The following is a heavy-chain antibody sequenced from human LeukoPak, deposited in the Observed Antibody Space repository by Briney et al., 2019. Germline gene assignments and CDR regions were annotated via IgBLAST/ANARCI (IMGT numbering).Heavy chain of an antibody. J-gene: IGHJ5*02. CDR1: GGSTSSYY. D-gene: IGHD1-1*01. Sequence: PSETLSLTCTVSGGSTSSYYWSWIRQPPGKGLEWIGYISYSGSTNFNPPLKSRVTISVDTSKNQFSLKLSSVTAADTAVYYCAREGTAGTNLNWFDPWGQGTLVTVSS. CDR2: ISYSGST. CDR3: AREGTAGTNLNWFDP. V-gene: IGHV4-59*01.